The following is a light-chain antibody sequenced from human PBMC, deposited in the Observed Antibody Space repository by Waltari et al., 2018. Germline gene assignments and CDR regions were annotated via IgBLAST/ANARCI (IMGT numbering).Light chain of an antibody. CDR2: GDN. Sequence: QSVLTQPPSASATPGQRVTISCSGSSPNVGSNAVNWFKRFPGTAPKLLIYGDNERPSGVPDRFSGSKSGTSASLAISGLQSEDEADYYCAAWDDIVSAVVFGGGTQLTVL. V-gene: IGLV1-44*01. CDR1: SPNVGSNA. CDR3: AAWDDIVSAVV. J-gene: IGLJ7*01.